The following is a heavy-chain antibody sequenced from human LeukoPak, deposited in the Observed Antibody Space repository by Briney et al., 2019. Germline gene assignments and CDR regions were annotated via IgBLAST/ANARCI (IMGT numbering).Heavy chain of an antibody. D-gene: IGHD6-19*01. CDR2: IYYSGST. CDR3: ARHAGSGWGRAFDY. V-gene: IGHV4-39*01. CDR1: GGSISSSSYY. J-gene: IGHJ4*02. Sequence: PSETLSLTCTVSGGSISSSSYYWGWIRQPPGKGLEWIGSIYYSGSTYYNPSLKSRVTISVDTSKNQFSLKLSSVTAADTAVYYCARHAGSGWGRAFDYWGQGTLVTLSS.